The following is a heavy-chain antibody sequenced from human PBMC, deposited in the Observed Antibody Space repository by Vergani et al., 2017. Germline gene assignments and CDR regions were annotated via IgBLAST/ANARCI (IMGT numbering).Heavy chain of an antibody. J-gene: IGHJ4*02. CDR1: GFTFSSYG. CDR3: ARGPSGCSGGSCYGIVDY. D-gene: IGHD2-15*01. Sequence: QVQLVESGGGVVQPGRSLRLSCAASGFTFSSYGMHWVRQAPGQGLEWMGIINPSGGSTSYAQKFQGRVTMTRDTSTSTVYMELSSLRSEDTAVYYCARGPSGCSGGSCYGIVDYWGQGTLVTVSS. CDR2: INPSGGST. V-gene: IGHV1-46*01.